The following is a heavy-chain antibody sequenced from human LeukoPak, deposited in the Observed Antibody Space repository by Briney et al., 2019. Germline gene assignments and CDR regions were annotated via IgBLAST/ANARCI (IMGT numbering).Heavy chain of an antibody. CDR2: IYYSGST. D-gene: IGHD1/OR15-1a*01. V-gene: IGHV4-39*07. CDR3: ARGGLLEHDAFDL. CDR1: GGSVSSSTYY. Sequence: SETLSLTCTVSGGSVSSSTYYWGWIRQPPGKGLEWIGNIYYSGSTYYHPSLKSRVTISVDTSKNQFSLKLTSVTAADTAVYYCARGGLLEHDAFDLWGQGTTVTASS. J-gene: IGHJ3*01.